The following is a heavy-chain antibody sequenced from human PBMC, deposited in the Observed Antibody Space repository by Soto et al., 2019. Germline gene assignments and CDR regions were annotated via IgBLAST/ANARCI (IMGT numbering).Heavy chain of an antibody. D-gene: IGHD6-13*01. CDR1: GYSFTSYW. CDR3: ASSSSNLYYFDY. J-gene: IGHJ4*02. V-gene: IGHV5-51*01. Sequence: PCESRKIPCKGSGYSFTSYWSGWVSQMPGKGLEWMGIIYPGDSDTRYSPSFQGQVTISADKSISTAYLQWSSLKASDTAMYYCASSSSNLYYFDYWGQGTLVTVPQ. CDR2: IYPGDSDT.